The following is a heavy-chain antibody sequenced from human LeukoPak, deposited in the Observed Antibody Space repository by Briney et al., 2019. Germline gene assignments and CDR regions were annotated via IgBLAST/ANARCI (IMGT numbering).Heavy chain of an antibody. D-gene: IGHD3-22*01. V-gene: IGHV3-30-3*01. CDR2: ISYDGSHE. CDR1: GFTFSSNA. Sequence: SGGSLRLSCAASGFTFSSNAMHWVRQSPGKGLEWVAVISYDGSHEYYVDSVKGRFTISRDNSKNTLYLQMNSLRAEDTAVYYCARNPVGNYDFDYWGQGTLVTVSS. J-gene: IGHJ4*02. CDR3: ARNPVGNYDFDY.